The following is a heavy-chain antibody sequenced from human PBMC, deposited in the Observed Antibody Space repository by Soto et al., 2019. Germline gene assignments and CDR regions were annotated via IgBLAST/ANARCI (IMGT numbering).Heavy chain of an antibody. CDR1: GFTFSSYA. D-gene: IGHD4-17*01. V-gene: IGHV3-64*04. CDR2: ISSNGGST. J-gene: IGHJ6*02. Sequence: GGSLRLSCSASGFTFSSYAMHWVRQAPGKGLEYVSAISSNGGSTYYADSVKGRVTMTDDTSTDTAYMELSSLRSEDTAVYYCATRATVGIYYYYGLDVWGQGTTVTVSS. CDR3: ATRATVGIYYYYGLDV.